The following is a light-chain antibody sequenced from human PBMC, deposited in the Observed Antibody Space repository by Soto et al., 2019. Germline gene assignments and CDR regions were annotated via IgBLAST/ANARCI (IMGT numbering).Light chain of an antibody. Sequence: QSALTQPASVSGSPGQSVTISCTGTSSDVDIYNYVSWYQQHSGKAPKLIIYEVSNRPSGVSNRFSGSKSGNTASLTISGLQAEDEADYYCSSYTRSNILLIGGGTKLTVL. V-gene: IGLV2-14*01. CDR1: SSDVDIYNY. CDR2: EVS. J-gene: IGLJ2*01. CDR3: SSYTRSNILL.